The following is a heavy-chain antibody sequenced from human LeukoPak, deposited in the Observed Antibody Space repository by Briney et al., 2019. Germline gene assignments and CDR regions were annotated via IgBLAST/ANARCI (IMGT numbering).Heavy chain of an antibody. CDR3: AREYAYYYDSSGYYYESAYYFDY. Sequence: ASVKVSCKASGYTFTSYGISWVRQAPGQGLEWMGWISAYNGNTNYAQKLQGRVTMTTDTSTSTAYMELRSLRSDDTAVYYCAREYAYYYDSSGYYYESAYYFDYWGQGTLVTVSS. V-gene: IGHV1-18*01. CDR1: GYTFTSYG. D-gene: IGHD3-22*01. J-gene: IGHJ4*02. CDR2: ISAYNGNT.